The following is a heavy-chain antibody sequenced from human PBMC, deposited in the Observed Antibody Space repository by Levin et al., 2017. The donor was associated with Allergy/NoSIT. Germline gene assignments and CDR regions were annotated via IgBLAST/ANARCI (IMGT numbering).Heavy chain of an antibody. CDR3: ARARQLVRANWFDP. D-gene: IGHD6-13*01. CDR2: IWYDGSNK. CDR1: GFTFSSYG. Sequence: GESLKISCAASGFTFSSYGMHWVRQAPGKGLEWVAVIWYDGSNKYYADSVKGRFTISRDNSKNTLYLQMNSLRAEDTAVYYCARARQLVRANWFDPWGQGTLVTVSS. V-gene: IGHV3-33*01. J-gene: IGHJ5*02.